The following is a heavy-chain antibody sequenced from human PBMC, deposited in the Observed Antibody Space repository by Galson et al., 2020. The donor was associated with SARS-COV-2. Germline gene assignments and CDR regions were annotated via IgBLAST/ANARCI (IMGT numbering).Heavy chain of an antibody. D-gene: IGHD3-10*01. CDR2: IYYSGST. Sequence: SETLSLTCTVSGGSISSSSYYWGWIRQPPGKGLEWIGSIYYSGSTYYNPSLKSRVTISVDTSKNQFSLKLSSVTAADTAVYYCANIGYYYGSGLTWGQGTLVTVSS. CDR1: GGSISSSSYY. V-gene: IGHV4-39*01. CDR3: ANIGYYYGSGLT. J-gene: IGHJ1*01.